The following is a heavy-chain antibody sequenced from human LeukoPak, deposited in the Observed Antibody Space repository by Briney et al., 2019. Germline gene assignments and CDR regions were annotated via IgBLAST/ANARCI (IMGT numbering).Heavy chain of an antibody. V-gene: IGHV1-2*02. CDR2: INPKTGDT. CDR1: GYTFTGQY. J-gene: IGHJ6*02. CDR3: ARGYYGMDV. Sequence: ASVKVSCKASGYTFTGQYLYWAQKTPGQGLEWMGWINPKTGDTDSAQNFRGRVTMTRDTSISTVYMEVSRLTSDDTAVYYCARGYYGMDVWGQGTTVTVSS.